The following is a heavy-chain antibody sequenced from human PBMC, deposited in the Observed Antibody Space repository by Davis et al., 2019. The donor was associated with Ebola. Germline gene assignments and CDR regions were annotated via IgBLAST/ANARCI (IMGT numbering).Heavy chain of an antibody. CDR3: ARDPPSDQGYDY. CDR1: GDTVSSNSAA. V-gene: IGHV6-1*01. D-gene: IGHD3-22*01. CDR2: TYYRSKWFV. Sequence: MPSETLSLTCAISGDTVSSNSAAWNWIRQSPSRGLEWLGRTYYRSKWFVDYASSVKSRITITADTSKNQFSLQLTSVTLEDTAVYYCARDPPSDQGYDYWGQGTLVTVSS. J-gene: IGHJ4*02.